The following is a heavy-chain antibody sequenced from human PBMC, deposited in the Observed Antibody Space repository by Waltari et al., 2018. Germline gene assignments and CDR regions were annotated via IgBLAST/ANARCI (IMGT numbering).Heavy chain of an antibody. D-gene: IGHD3-22*01. CDR3: AAYVSASYYYDSSGYGY. CDR1: GFTFSSSA. V-gene: IGHV3-23*01. CDR2: ISGSGGST. J-gene: IGHJ4*02. Sequence: EVQLLESGGGLVQPGGSLRLSCAASGFTFSSSAMSWVRQAPGKGLEWVSAISGSGGSTYYADSVKGRFTISRDNSKNTLYLQMNSLRAEDTAVYYCAAYVSASYYYDSSGYGYWGQGTLVTVSS.